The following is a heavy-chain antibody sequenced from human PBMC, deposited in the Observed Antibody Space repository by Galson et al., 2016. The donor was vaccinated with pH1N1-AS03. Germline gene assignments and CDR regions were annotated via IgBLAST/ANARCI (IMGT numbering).Heavy chain of an antibody. V-gene: IGHV4-39*07. D-gene: IGHD1-26*01. J-gene: IGHJ4*02. CDR2: IYYRWAT. CDR3: ARHVSGSYPNNLDY. Sequence: ETLSLTCTVSGDSINSSPYYWGWIRQPPGKGLEWIGTIYYRWATYYSPSLKSRVTISIDTSKNQFSLNLRSVTAADTAVYYCARHVSGSYPNNLDYWGQGTLVIVSS. CDR1: GDSINSSPYY.